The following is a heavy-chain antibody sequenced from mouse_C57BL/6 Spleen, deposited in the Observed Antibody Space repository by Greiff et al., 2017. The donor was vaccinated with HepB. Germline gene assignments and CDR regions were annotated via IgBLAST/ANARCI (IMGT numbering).Heavy chain of an antibody. Sequence: EVQLQQSGPELVKPGASVKMSCKASGYTFTDYNMHWVKQSHGKSLEWIGYINPNNGGTSYNQKFKGKATLTVNKSSSTAYMELRSLTSEDSAVYYWASEEGAIYYEYDGAMDYWGQGTSVTVSS. CDR1: GYTFTDYN. CDR2: INPNNGGT. CDR3: ASEEGAIYYEYDGAMDY. J-gene: IGHJ4*01. D-gene: IGHD2-4*01. V-gene: IGHV1-22*01.